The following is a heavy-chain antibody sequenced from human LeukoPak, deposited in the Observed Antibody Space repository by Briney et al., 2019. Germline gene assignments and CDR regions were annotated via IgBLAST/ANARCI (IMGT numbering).Heavy chain of an antibody. CDR3: ARALVVVPAAPIDY. D-gene: IGHD2-2*01. CDR2: ISGSGGST. CDR1: GFTLSSYA. J-gene: IGHJ4*02. V-gene: IGHV3-23*01. Sequence: GGSLRLSCAASGFTLSSYAMSWVRQAPGKGLEWVSAISGSGGSTYYADSVKGRFTISRDNSKNTLYLQMNSLRAEDTAVYYCARALVVVPAAPIDYWGQGTLVTVSS.